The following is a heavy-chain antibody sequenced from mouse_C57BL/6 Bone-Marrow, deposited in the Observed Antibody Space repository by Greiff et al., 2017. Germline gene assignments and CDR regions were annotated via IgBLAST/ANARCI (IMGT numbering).Heavy chain of an antibody. V-gene: IGHV7-3*01. J-gene: IGHJ4*01. CDR1: GFTFTDYY. Sequence: DVKLVESGGGLVQPGGSLSLSCAASGFTFTDYYMSWVRQPPGKALEWLGFIRNKANGYTTEYSASVKGRFTISRDNSQSILYLQMNALRAEDSATYYCARYISYGSSYADAMDDWGQGTSVTVSS. CDR2: IRNKANGYTT. CDR3: ARYISYGSSYADAMDD. D-gene: IGHD1-1*01.